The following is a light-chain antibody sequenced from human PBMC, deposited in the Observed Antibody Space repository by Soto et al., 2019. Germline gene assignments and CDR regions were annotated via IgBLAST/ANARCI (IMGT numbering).Light chain of an antibody. Sequence: QSALTQPASVSGSPGQSITISCTGTSSDVGAYTSVSWYQQHPGKAPKLMIYEVSNRPSGVSNRFSGSKSANTASLTISGLQADDEAHYYCTSYAGSSNVFGTGTKLTVL. V-gene: IGLV2-14*01. J-gene: IGLJ1*01. CDR1: SSDVGAYTS. CDR3: TSYAGSSNV. CDR2: EVS.